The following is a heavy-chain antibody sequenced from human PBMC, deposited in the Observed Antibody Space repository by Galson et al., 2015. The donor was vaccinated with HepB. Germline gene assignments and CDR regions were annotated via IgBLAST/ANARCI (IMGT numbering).Heavy chain of an antibody. CDR1: GGSISSGGYY. CDR3: ARTLVVPAASGLTWFDP. J-gene: IGHJ5*02. CDR2: IYYSGST. Sequence: LSLTCTVSGGSISSGGYYWSWIRQHPGKGLEWIGYIYYSGSTYYNPSLKSRVTISVDTSKNQFSLKLSSVTAADTAVYYCARTLVVPAASGLTWFDPWGQGTLVTVSS. V-gene: IGHV4-31*03. D-gene: IGHD2-2*01.